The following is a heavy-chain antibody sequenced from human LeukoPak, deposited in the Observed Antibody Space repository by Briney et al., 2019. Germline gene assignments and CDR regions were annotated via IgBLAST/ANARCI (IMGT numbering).Heavy chain of an antibody. J-gene: IGHJ4*02. Sequence: PSETLSLTCTVSGGSISSYYWSWIRQPPGMGLEWIGYIYYSGSTNYNPSLKSRVTISLDTSKNQFSLKLSSVTAADTAVYYCASRNCSGTSCYIDYWGQGTLVTVSS. CDR3: ASRNCSGTSCYIDY. D-gene: IGHD2-2*02. CDR1: GGSISSYY. CDR2: IYYSGST. V-gene: IGHV4-59*01.